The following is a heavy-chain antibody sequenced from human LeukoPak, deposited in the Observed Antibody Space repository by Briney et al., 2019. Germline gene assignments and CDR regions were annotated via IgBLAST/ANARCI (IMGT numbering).Heavy chain of an antibody. D-gene: IGHD6-19*01. CDR3: AKDILPDSSGWYGSDY. Sequence: GGSLRLSCAASGFTFDDYAMHWVRQAPGKGLEWVSLISWDGGSTYYADSVKGRFTISRDNSKNSLYLQMNRLRAEDTALYYCAKDILPDSSGWYGSDYWGQGTLVTVSS. J-gene: IGHJ4*02. CDR2: ISWDGGST. V-gene: IGHV3-43D*03. CDR1: GFTFDDYA.